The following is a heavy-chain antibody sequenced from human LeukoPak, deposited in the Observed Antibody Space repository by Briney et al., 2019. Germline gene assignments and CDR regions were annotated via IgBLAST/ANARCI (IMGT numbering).Heavy chain of an antibody. Sequence: GGSLRLSCAASGFTFSSYGMHWVRQAPGKGPEWVAVISYDGSNKYYADSVKGRFTISRDNSKNTLYLQMNSLRAEDTAVYYCAKEAHSSGWYRFGRSYYFDYWGQGTLVTVSS. CDR2: ISYDGSNK. J-gene: IGHJ4*02. CDR3: AKEAHSSGWYRFGRSYYFDY. D-gene: IGHD6-19*01. CDR1: GFTFSSYG. V-gene: IGHV3-30*18.